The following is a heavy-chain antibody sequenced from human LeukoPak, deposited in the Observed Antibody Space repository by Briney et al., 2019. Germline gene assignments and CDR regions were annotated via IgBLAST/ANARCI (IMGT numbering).Heavy chain of an antibody. CDR3: ANSRVAAAGWRGYYYYGMDV. CDR2: ISYDGSNK. Sequence: GGSLRLSCAASGFTFSSYGMHWVRQAPGKGLEGVAVISYDGSNKHYADSVKGRFTISRDNSKNTLYLQMNSLRAEDTAVYYCANSRVAAAGWRGYYYYGMDVWGQGTTVTVSS. D-gene: IGHD6-13*01. V-gene: IGHV3-30*18. J-gene: IGHJ6*02. CDR1: GFTFSSYG.